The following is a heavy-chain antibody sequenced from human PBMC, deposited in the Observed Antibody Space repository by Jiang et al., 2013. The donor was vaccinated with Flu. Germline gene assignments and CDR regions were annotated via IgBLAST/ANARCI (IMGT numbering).Heavy chain of an antibody. CDR2: IHHSGST. CDR1: GGSISGGGYY. Sequence: GSGLVKPSQTLSLTCTVSGGSISGGGYYWGWIRQHPGRGLEWIGYIHHSGSTYYNPSLKSLVTISVDTSKHQFSLNVSSVTAADTAVYYCARYTMLRGVTKGFDCVGQGPWSPSP. CDR3: ARYTMLRGVTKGFDC. V-gene: IGHV4-31*01. J-gene: IGHJ4*02. D-gene: IGHD3-10*01.